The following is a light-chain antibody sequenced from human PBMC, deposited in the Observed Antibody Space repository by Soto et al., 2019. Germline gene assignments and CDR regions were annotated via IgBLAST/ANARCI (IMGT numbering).Light chain of an antibody. CDR3: QQRSNWPQLT. CDR2: DAS. V-gene: IGKV3-11*01. Sequence: EIVLTQSPATLSLSPGERATLSCRASQSVSSYLAWYQQKPGQAPRLLIYDASNRATGIPARFSGSGSGTDFTLTTSSLEPEDFAVYYCQQRSNWPQLTFGGGTKVKIK. CDR1: QSVSSY. J-gene: IGKJ4*01.